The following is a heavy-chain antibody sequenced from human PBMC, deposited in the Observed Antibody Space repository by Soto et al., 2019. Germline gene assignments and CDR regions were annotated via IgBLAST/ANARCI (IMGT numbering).Heavy chain of an antibody. CDR3: ASDSSGNLYFDY. D-gene: IGHD3-22*01. J-gene: IGHJ4*02. CDR2: ISAYNGNT. CDR1: GYTFTSYG. V-gene: IGHV1-18*01. Sequence: ASVKVSCKASGYTFTSYGISWVRQAPGQGLEWMGWISAYNGNTNYAQKLQGRVTMTTDTSTSTAYMELRSLRSEDTAVYYCASDSSGNLYFDYWAQGTLVPVS.